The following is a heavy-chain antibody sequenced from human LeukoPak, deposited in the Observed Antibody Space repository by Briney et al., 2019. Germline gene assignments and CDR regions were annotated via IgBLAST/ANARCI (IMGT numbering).Heavy chain of an antibody. Sequence: PSETLSLTCTVSGGSISSYYWSWIRQPPGKGLEWIGYIYYRGSTNYNPSLKSRVTISVDTSKNQFSLKLSSVTAADTAVYYCAREVRYSSGWYAYFDYWGQGTLVTVSS. V-gene: IGHV4-59*01. CDR2: IYYRGST. D-gene: IGHD6-19*01. CDR1: GGSISSYY. J-gene: IGHJ4*02. CDR3: AREVRYSSGWYAYFDY.